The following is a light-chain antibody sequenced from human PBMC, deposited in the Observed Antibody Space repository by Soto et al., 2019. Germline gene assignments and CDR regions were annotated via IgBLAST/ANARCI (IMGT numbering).Light chain of an antibody. CDR3: QPYGSSFT. CDR1: QSVSSSY. J-gene: IGKJ3*01. Sequence: EIVLTQSPGTLSLSPGERATLSCRASQSVSSSYLAWYQQKPGQAPRLLIYGASSKATGIQDRFSGCGAGTDFTLTISRLEREDFAVYYCQPYGSSFTFGPVTNVDIK. V-gene: IGKV3-20*01. CDR2: GAS.